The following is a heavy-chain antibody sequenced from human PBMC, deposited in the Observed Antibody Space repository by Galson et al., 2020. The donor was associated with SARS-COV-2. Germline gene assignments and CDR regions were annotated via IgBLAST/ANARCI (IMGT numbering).Heavy chain of an antibody. D-gene: IGHD6-6*01. Sequence: GQSLKISCAASGFTFSSYAMHWVRQATGKGLEWVSAIGTAGDTYYPGSVKGRFTISRENAKNSLYLQMNSLRAGDTAVYYCARGEYSSSSLLSYYFYYVYVLGIEISFTVAS. CDR3: ARGEYSSSSLLSYYFYYVYV. CDR1: GFTFSSYA. CDR2: IGTAGDT. J-gene: IGHJ6*03. V-gene: IGHV3-13*01.